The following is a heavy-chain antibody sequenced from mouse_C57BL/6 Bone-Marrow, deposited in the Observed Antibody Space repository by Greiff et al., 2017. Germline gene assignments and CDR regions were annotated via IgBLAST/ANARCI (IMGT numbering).Heavy chain of an antibody. Sequence: QVQLQQSGAELARPGASVKLSCKASGYTFTSYGISWVKQRTGQGLEWIGEIYPRSGNTYYNEKFKGKATLTADKSSRTAYRERRSRTSEDSAVYFCADGYYTAYWGQGTLVTVSA. J-gene: IGHJ3*01. CDR3: ADGYYTAY. D-gene: IGHD2-3*01. V-gene: IGHV1-81*01. CDR2: IYPRSGNT. CDR1: GYTFTSYG.